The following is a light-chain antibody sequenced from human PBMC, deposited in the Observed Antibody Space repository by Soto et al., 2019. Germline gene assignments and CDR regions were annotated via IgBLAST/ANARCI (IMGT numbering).Light chain of an antibody. CDR2: NVN. CDR1: SIVVGGYDF. V-gene: IGLV2-11*01. Sequence: QSVLTQPRSVSGSPGQSVTISCTGTSIVVGGYDFVSWHQQHPGKAPKLIIYNVNKRPSGVTDRFSGSKSGNTASLTISGLQAEDEADYYCCSFADIYTYIFGTGTNGTVL. CDR3: CSFADIYTYI. J-gene: IGLJ1*01.